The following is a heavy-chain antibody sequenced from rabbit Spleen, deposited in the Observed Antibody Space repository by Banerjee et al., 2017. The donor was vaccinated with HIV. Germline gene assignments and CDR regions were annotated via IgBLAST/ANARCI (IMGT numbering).Heavy chain of an antibody. CDR1: GFSFTSSDY. CDR3: ARDTGSSFSSYGMDL. Sequence: QSLEESGGDLVKPGGTPTLTCTASGFSFTSSDYMCWVRQAPGKGLEWISCIAGGSSAFTYSATWAKGRFTISKTSSTTVTLQMTSLTVADTATYFCARDTGSSFSSYGMDLWGPGTLVTVS. CDR2: IAGGSSAFT. V-gene: IGHV1S40*01. J-gene: IGHJ6*01. D-gene: IGHD8-1*01.